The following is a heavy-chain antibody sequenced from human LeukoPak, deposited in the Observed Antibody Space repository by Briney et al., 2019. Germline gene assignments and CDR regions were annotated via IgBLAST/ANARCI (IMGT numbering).Heavy chain of an antibody. J-gene: IGHJ5*02. CDR2: IYKSGNT. CDR3: ALYCSGGSCYNGGP. CDR1: GFTFSSND. D-gene: IGHD2-15*01. V-gene: IGHV3-53*01. Sequence: PGGPLRFSCAASGFTFSSNDMTWVRQAPGKGLEWVSVIYKSGNTFYSDSVKGRFTISRDNSKNTVYLQMDSLRAEDTAVYYCALYCSGGSCYNGGPWGQGTLVTVSS.